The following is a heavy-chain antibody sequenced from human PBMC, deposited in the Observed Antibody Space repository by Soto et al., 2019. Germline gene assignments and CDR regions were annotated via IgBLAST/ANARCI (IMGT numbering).Heavy chain of an antibody. CDR2: IWYDGSNK. CDR3: ARDGAGSSGRQEY. D-gene: IGHD6-19*01. V-gene: IGHV3-33*01. Sequence: QVQLVESGGGVVQPGRSLRLSCAASGFTFSSYGMHWVRQAPGKGLEWVAVIWYDGSNKYYADSVKGRFTISRDNSKNTLELQMNRLRGEDTAGYYCARDGAGSSGRQEYWGQGTLVTVSS. CDR1: GFTFSSYG. J-gene: IGHJ4*02.